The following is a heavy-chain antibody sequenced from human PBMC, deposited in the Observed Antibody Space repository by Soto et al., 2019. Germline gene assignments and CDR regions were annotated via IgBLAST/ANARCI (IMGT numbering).Heavy chain of an antibody. CDR1: GFTFSSYA. Sequence: EVQLLESGGGLVRPGGSLRLSCAASGFTFSSYAMSWVRQAPGKGLAWVSTISGSDGRTYSTDSVKGRFTISRDNSRNTAYLQMNSLRVEDTAVYYCAKGVSQYTPLALFDDWGRGTLVTVSS. CDR3: AKGVSQYTPLALFDD. D-gene: IGHD2-15*01. CDR2: ISGSDGRT. V-gene: IGHV3-23*01. J-gene: IGHJ4*02.